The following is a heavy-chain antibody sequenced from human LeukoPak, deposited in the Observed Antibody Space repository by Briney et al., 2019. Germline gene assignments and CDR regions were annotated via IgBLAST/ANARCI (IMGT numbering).Heavy chain of an antibody. CDR2: IIPIFGTA. CDR1: GGTFSSYA. CDR3: ATPRDFGANDY. V-gene: IGHV1-69*06. Sequence: GASVKVSCKASGGTFSSYAISWVRQAPGQGLEWMGGIIPIFGTANYAQKFQGRVTMTEDTSTDTAYMELSSLRSEDTAVYYCATPRDFGANDYWGQGTLVTVSS. J-gene: IGHJ4*02. D-gene: IGHD3-3*01.